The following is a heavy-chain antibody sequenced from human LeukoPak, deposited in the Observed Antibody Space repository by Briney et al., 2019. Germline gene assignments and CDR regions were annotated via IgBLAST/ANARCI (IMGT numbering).Heavy chain of an antibody. V-gene: IGHV4-30-4*01. CDR1: GGSISSGDYY. D-gene: IGHD6-19*01. CDR3: AAGRYSSGWYYFDY. J-gene: IGHJ4*02. Sequence: SETLSLTCTVSGGSISSGDYYWSWIRQPPGKGLEWIGYIYYSGSTYYNPSLKSRVTISVDTSKNQFSLKLSSVTAAGTAVYYCAAGRYSSGWYYFDYWGRGTLVTVTS. CDR2: IYYSGST.